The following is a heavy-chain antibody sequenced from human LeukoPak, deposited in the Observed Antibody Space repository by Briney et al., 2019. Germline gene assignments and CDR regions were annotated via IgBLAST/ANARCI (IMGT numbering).Heavy chain of an antibody. J-gene: IGHJ4*02. V-gene: IGHV4-39*06. CDR2: IYYSGSA. D-gene: IGHD6-6*01. CDR3: TRTDSSSAIDY. CDR1: GGSISRSGHY. Sequence: SETLSLTCTVSGGSISRSGHYWGWIRQPPGKGLEWIASIYYSGSAYYNPSLASRVTMSVDTSKNQFALKLSSVTAADTAVYYCTRTDSSSAIDYWGQGTLVAVSS.